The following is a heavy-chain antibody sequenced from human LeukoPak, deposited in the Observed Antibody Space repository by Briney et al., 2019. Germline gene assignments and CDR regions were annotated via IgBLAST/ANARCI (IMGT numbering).Heavy chain of an antibody. V-gene: IGHV4-34*01. J-gene: IGHJ5*02. CDR3: ARVSFYPNWFDP. CDR2: INHSGST. CDR1: GGSFSGYY. D-gene: IGHD3-16*02. Sequence: SETRSLTCAVYGGSFSGYYWSWIRQAPGKGLEWIGEINHSGSTNYNPSLKGRVTISVDTSKSQFSLKLSSVTAAEPAVYYCARVSFYPNWFDPWGQGTLVTVSS.